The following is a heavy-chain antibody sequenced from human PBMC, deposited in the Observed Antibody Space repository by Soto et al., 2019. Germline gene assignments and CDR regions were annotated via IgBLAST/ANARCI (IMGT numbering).Heavy chain of an antibody. CDR2: IYYSGST. D-gene: IGHD6-13*01. CDR3: ARHVDSSSWYGTFFPQTFNY. CDR1: GGSISSSSYY. V-gene: IGHV4-39*01. J-gene: IGHJ4*02. Sequence: PSETLSLTCTVSGGSISSSSYYWGWIRQPPGKGLEWIGSIYYSGSTYYNPSLKSRVTISVDTSKNQFSLKLSSVTAADTAVYYGARHVDSSSWYGTFFPQTFNYWGREPRVTVSS.